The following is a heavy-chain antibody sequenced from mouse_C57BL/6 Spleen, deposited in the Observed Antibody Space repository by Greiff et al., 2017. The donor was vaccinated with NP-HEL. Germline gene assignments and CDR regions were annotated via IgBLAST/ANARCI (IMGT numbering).Heavy chain of an antibody. CDR1: GYTFTSYW. D-gene: IGHD1-1*01. CDR3: ARVGYYGSSYHYYFDY. Sequence: QVQLQQPGAELVRPGSSVKLSCKASGYTFTSYWMHWVKQRPIQGLEWIGNIDPSDSETHYNQKFKDKATLTVDKSSSTAYMQLSSLTSEDSAVYYCARVGYYGSSYHYYFDYWGQGTTRTVSS. J-gene: IGHJ2*01. V-gene: IGHV1-52*01. CDR2: IDPSDSET.